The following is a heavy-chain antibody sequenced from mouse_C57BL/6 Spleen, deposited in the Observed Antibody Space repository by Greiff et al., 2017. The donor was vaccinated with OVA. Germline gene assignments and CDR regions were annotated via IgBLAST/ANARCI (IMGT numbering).Heavy chain of an antibody. J-gene: IGHJ4*01. Sequence: QVQLQQSGAELARPGASVKLSCKASGYTFTSYGISWVKQRTEQGLEWIGEIYPRSGNTSYNEKFKGKATLTADKSSSTAYMELRSLTSEDSAVYFCARSDYGSKGAMDYWGQGTSVTVSS. V-gene: IGHV1-81*01. CDR2: IYPRSGNT. CDR3: ARSDYGSKGAMDY. D-gene: IGHD1-1*01. CDR1: GYTFTSYG.